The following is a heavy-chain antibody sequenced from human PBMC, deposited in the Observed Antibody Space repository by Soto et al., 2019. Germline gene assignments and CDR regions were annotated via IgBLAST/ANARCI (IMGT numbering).Heavy chain of an antibody. D-gene: IGHD2-21*01. CDR2: INPNGGSI. CDR3: ASYVNSALALDY. V-gene: IGHV1-46*01. J-gene: IGHJ4*02. Sequence: SVKVRCSASGDPFTQYYMHWLRHAPGQGLEWMGIINPNGGSISYAQRFRGGFTMTREICTSTVYMELRSRRPEDSAVYYCASYVNSALALDYSRQGTLDRVSS. CDR1: GDPFTQYY.